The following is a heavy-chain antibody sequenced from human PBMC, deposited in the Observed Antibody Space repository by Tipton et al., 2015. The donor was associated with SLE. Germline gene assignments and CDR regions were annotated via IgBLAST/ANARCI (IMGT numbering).Heavy chain of an antibody. CDR1: GGSFSGYY. CDR3: ARRSSGWYGN. J-gene: IGHJ4*02. V-gene: IGHV4-34*01. CDR2: INHSGST. D-gene: IGHD6-19*01. Sequence: LSLTCAVYGGSFSGYYWSWIRQPPGKGLEWIGEINHSGSTNYNPSLKSRVTISVDTSKNQFSLKLSSVTAADTAVYYCARRSSGWYGNWGQGTLVTVSS.